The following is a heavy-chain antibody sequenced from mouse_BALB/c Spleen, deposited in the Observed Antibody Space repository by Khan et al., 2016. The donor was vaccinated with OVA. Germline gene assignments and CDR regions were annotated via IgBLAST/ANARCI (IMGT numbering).Heavy chain of an antibody. CDR3: ARRGYDYGRGALFAY. Sequence: QVQLKQSGPGLVQPSQSLSITCTVSGFSLTNYSVHWVRQSPGKGLEWLGVIWSAGSTDYNAAFITRLTIRKDNSRSQVFFKMNSLQPYDTAIYYWARRGYDYGRGALFAYWGQGTLVTVSA. D-gene: IGHD2-4*01. V-gene: IGHV2-2*01. CDR2: IWSAGST. CDR1: GFSLTNYS. J-gene: IGHJ3*01.